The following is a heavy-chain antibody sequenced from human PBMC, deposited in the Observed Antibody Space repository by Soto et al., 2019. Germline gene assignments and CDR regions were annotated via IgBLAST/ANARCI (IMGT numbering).Heavy chain of an antibody. D-gene: IGHD3-16*01. CDR1: GYIFTTYW. J-gene: IGHJ6*02. CDR2: VYPGDSDT. CDR3: ARQRNVGHPSYYYYDMDL. V-gene: IGHV5-51*01. Sequence: GESLKISCRGSGYIFTTYWIGWVRQMPGKGLQWMGIVYPGDSDTRYSPSFQGQVVISADKSIGTAYLQWSSLKASDTAMYYCARQRNVGHPSYYYYDMDLWGQGTTVTVSS.